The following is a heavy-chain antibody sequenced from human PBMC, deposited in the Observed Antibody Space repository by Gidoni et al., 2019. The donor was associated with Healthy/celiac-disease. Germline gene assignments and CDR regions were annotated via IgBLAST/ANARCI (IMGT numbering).Heavy chain of an antibody. Sequence: QVQLVESGGGVVQPGRSLRLSCAASGFTFSSYAMHWVRQAPGKGLAWVAVISYDGSNKYYADSVKGRFTISRDNSKNTLYLQMNSLRAEDTAVYYCARADDNDFWSGSDYWGQGTLVTVSS. CDR2: ISYDGSNK. D-gene: IGHD3-3*01. V-gene: IGHV3-30-3*01. CDR1: GFTFSSYA. J-gene: IGHJ4*02. CDR3: ARADDNDFWSGSDY.